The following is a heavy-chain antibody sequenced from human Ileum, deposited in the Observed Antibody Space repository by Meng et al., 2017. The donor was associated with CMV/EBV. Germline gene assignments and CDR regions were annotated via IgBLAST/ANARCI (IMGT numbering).Heavy chain of an antibody. V-gene: IGHV3-74*03. Sequence: GESLKISYAASGFTFSSDVMHWVRQAPGKGLVWVARISHDGTITTYVDSVKGRFTISRDNARNTLYLQMNSLRAEDTAVYYCARDRNWIFDYWGRGTLVTVSS. CDR2: ISHDGTIT. J-gene: IGHJ4*02. D-gene: IGHD1-1*01. CDR1: GFTFSSDV. CDR3: ARDRNWIFDY.